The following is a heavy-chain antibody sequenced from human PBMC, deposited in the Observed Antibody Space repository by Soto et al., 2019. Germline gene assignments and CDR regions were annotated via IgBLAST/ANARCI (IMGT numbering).Heavy chain of an antibody. CDR3: AREMDTSMVAY. V-gene: IGHV1-8*01. Sequence: QVQLVQSGAEVKKPGASVKVSCQTSGYNFSAYYFNWVRQAAGQGPEWMGWLNPRNGQTGYVQKFRGRVTMTRDISIVTVYLEMSRLTSEDTAIYFCAREMDTSMVAYWGQGTLVTVSS. CDR1: GYNFSAYY. D-gene: IGHD5-18*01. CDR2: LNPRNGQT. J-gene: IGHJ4*02.